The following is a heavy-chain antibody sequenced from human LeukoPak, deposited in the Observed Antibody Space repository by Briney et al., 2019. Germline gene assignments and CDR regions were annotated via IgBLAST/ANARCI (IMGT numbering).Heavy chain of an antibody. D-gene: IGHD1-26*01. V-gene: IGHV1-8*01. J-gene: IGHJ4*02. CDR1: GYTFTSYD. Sequence: ASVKVSCKASGYTFTSYDINWVRQATGQGLEWMGWMNPNSGNTAHAQKFQGRVTITRDTSASTAYMELSSLRSEDTAVYYCARDGSGSYYPFDYWGQGTLVTVSS. CDR2: MNPNSGNT. CDR3: ARDGSGSYYPFDY.